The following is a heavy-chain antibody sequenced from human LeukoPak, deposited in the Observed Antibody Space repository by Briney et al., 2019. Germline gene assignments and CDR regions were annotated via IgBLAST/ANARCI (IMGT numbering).Heavy chain of an antibody. Sequence: GGSLRLSCADSGFTFSNYGMHWVRRAPGKGLEXXXXXXXXGSKKFYADSGKGRFTISRDNSKNTLYLQMNSLRAEDTAVYYCAKDRGCSSTSCYGDYYGMDVWGQGTTVTVSS. CDR3: AKDRGCSSTSCYGDYYGMDV. V-gene: IGHV3-30*02. CDR1: GFTFSNYG. CDR2: XXXXGSKK. J-gene: IGHJ6*02. D-gene: IGHD2-2*01.